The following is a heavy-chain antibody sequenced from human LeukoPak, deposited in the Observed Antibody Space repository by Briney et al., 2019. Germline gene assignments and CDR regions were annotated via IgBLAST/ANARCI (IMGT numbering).Heavy chain of an antibody. D-gene: IGHD3-22*01. V-gene: IGHV1-8*01. CDR3: ARGRTYYYDSSGYYYIPPSVNWFDP. Sequence: ASVKVSCKASGYTFTSYDINWVRQATGQGFEWMGWMNPNSGNTGYAQKFQGRVTMTRNTSISTAYMELSSLRSEDTAVYYCARGRTYYYDSSGYYYIPPSVNWFDPWGQGTLVTVSS. CDR2: MNPNSGNT. J-gene: IGHJ5*02. CDR1: GYTFTSYD.